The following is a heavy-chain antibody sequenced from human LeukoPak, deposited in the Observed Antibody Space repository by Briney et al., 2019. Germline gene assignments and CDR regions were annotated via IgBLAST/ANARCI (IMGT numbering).Heavy chain of an antibody. CDR3: ARDENLLDIVATDAFDI. Sequence: ASVKVSCKASGYTFTSYGISWVRQAPGQGLEWMGWISAYNGNTNYAQKLQGRVTMTTDTSTSTAYMELRSLRSDDTAVYYRARDENLLDIVATDAFDIWGQGTMVTVSS. J-gene: IGHJ3*02. CDR2: ISAYNGNT. V-gene: IGHV1-18*01. CDR1: GYTFTSYG. D-gene: IGHD5-12*01.